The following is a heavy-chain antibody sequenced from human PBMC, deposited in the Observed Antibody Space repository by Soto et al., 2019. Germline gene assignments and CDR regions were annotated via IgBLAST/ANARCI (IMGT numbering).Heavy chain of an antibody. CDR3: ARLPMIVVVKSLDAFDI. V-gene: IGHV1-69*01. Sequence: VKVSCKASGGTFSSYAISWVRQAPGQGLEWMGGIIPIFGTANYAQKFQGRVTITADESTSTACMELSSLRSEDTAVYYCARLPMIVVVKSLDAFDIWGQGTMVTVSS. D-gene: IGHD3-22*01. J-gene: IGHJ3*02. CDR1: GGTFSSYA. CDR2: IIPIFGTA.